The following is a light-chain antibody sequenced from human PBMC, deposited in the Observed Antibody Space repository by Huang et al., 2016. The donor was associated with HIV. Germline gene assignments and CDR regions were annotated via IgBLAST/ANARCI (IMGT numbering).Light chain of an antibody. CDR3: QQRTRWPLT. J-gene: IGKJ4*01. Sequence: EIVLTQSPATVSLSPGERATLSCRASQSVGSYLAWYQQRPGQAPRLLIYDTSNRATGIPARCSGSVSGTDFTLTISSLEPEDFAVYYCQQRTRWPLTVGGGTKVEI. V-gene: IGKV3-11*01. CDR2: DTS. CDR1: QSVGSY.